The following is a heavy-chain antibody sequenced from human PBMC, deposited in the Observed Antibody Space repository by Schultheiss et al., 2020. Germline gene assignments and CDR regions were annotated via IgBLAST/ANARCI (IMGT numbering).Heavy chain of an antibody. J-gene: IGHJ4*02. D-gene: IGHD5-12*01. CDR3: AKKEYSGYDAYLDY. V-gene: IGHV3-30*18. CDR1: GFTFSSYD. Sequence: GGSLRLSCAASGFTFSSYDIHWVRQAPGKGLEWVAFISYDGSNTYYTDSVKGRFTISRDDSRNTLYLQMNSLRAEDTAVYYCAKKEYSGYDAYLDYWGQGTLVTVSS. CDR2: ISYDGSNT.